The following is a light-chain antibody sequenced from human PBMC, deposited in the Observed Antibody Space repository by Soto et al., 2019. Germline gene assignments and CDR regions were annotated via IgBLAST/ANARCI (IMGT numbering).Light chain of an antibody. Sequence: QSVLTQPPSVSGAPGQRVTLSCTGSSSNIGAGYDVHWYQQLPGTAPKLVIYGNSNRPSGVPDRFSGSKSGTSASLAITGLQAEDEADYYCQSYDSSLSGYVFGTGTKVPVL. J-gene: IGLJ1*01. CDR2: GNS. CDR1: SSNIGAGYD. V-gene: IGLV1-40*01. CDR3: QSYDSSLSGYV.